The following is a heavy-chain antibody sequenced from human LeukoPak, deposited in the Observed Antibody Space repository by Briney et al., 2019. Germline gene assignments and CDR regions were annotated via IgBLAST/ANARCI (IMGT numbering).Heavy chain of an antibody. CDR2: IIPIFGTA. CDR1: EYTLTSYD. V-gene: IGHV1-69*13. CDR3: ARDALSSLDY. D-gene: IGHD2-2*01. Sequence: PVKVSCKASEYTLTSYDINWVRQAPGQGLEWMGGIIPIFGTANYAQKFQGRVTITADESTSTAYMELSSLRSEDTAVYYCARDALSSLDYWGQGTLVTVSS. J-gene: IGHJ4*02.